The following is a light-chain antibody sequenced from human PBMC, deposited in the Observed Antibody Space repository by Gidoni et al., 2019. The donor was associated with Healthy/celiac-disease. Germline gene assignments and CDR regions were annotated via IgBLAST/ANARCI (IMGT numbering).Light chain of an antibody. CDR2: GAS. J-gene: IGKJ1*01. V-gene: IGKV3-15*01. Sequence: EIVMTQSPATLSVSAGESATLSCRARQSVSSKFAWYQQKLGQAPRLLIYGASTRATGIPARFSGSGSGTEFTLTISSLQSEDFAVYYCQQYNNWPPAFXXXSKVEIK. CDR1: QSVSSK. CDR3: QQYNNWPPA.